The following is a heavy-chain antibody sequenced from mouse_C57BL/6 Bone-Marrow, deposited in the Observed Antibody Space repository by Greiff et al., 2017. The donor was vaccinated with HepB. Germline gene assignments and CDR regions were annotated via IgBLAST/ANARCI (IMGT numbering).Heavy chain of an antibody. V-gene: IGHV1-22*01. CDR1: GYTFTDYN. Sequence: VQLQQSGPELVKPGASVKMSCKASGYTFTDYNMHWVKQSHGKSLEWIGYINPNNGGTSYNQKFKGKATLTVNKSSSTAYMERRSLTSEDSAVYYCARGGLRRRGVYYFDYWGQGTTLTVSS. CDR2: INPNNGGT. J-gene: IGHJ2*01. D-gene: IGHD2-4*01. CDR3: ARGGLRRRGVYYFDY.